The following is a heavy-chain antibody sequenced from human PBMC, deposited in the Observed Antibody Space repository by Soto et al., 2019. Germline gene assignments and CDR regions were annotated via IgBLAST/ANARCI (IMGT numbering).Heavy chain of an antibody. CDR2: ISAYNGNT. D-gene: IGHD4-17*01. CDR1: GYTFTSYG. J-gene: IGHJ6*02. CDR3: ARDTRYGDYYYYGMDV. Sequence: ASVKVSCKASGYTFTSYGISWVRQAPGQGLEWMGWISAYNGNTNYAQKLQGRVTMTTDTSTSTAYMELRSLRSDDTAVYYCARDTRYGDYYYYGMDVWGQGTTVTVSS. V-gene: IGHV1-18*01.